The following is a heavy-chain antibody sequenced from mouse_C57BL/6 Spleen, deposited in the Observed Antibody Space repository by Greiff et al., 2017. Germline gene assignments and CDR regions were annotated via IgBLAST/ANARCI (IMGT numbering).Heavy chain of an antibody. CDR3: ARHEEGSSFDY. CDR2: FYPGSGSM. Sequence: QVQLQQSGAELVKPGASVKLSCKASGYTFTEYTIHWVKQRSGQGLEWIGWFYPGSGSMKYNEKFKDKATLTADKSSSADYMELTRLTAEDSAVYCCARHEEGSSFDYWGQGTTLTVSS. J-gene: IGHJ2*01. CDR1: GYTFTEYT. V-gene: IGHV1-62-2*01.